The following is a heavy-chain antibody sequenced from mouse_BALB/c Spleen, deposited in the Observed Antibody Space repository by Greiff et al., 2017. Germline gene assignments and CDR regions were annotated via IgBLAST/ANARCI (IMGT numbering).Heavy chain of an antibody. Sequence: EVQLQQSGAELVRSGASVKLSCTASGFNIKDYYMHWVKQRPEQGLEWIGWIDPENGDTQYAPKFQGKATMTADTSSNTAYLQLSSLTSEDTAVYYCKGMITSEDYDAMDYWGQGTSVTVSA. D-gene: IGHD2-4*01. V-gene: IGHV14-4*02. CDR1: GFNIKDYY. CDR2: IDPENGDT. J-gene: IGHJ4*01. CDR3: KGMITSEDYDAMDY.